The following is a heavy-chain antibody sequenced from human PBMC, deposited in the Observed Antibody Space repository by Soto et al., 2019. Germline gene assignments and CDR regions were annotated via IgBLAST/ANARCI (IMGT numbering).Heavy chain of an antibody. J-gene: IGHJ6*02. CDR2: ISGSGGST. CDR3: AKGTDIVVVVVATTPYYYYGMDV. Sequence: GGSLRLSCAASGFTFSSYAMSWVRQAPAKGLEWVSAISGSGGSTYYADSVKGRFTISRDNSKNTLYLQMNSLRAEDTAVYYYAKGTDIVVVVVATTPYYYYGMDVWGQGTTVTVSS. D-gene: IGHD2-15*01. V-gene: IGHV3-23*01. CDR1: GFTFSSYA.